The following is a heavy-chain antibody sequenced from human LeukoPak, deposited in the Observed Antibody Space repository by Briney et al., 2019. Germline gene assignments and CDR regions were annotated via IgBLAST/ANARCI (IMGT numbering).Heavy chain of an antibody. V-gene: IGHV3-73*01. CDR3: TPLDY. J-gene: IGHJ4*02. Sequence: GWSQRLASASSRITFSSSTMHWVRHASGKGLEWVGRIRSKANSYATAYAASVKGRFTISRDDSKNTAYPQMNSLKTEDTAVYYCTPLDYWGQGTLVTVSS. CDR1: RITFSSST. CDR2: IRSKANSYAT.